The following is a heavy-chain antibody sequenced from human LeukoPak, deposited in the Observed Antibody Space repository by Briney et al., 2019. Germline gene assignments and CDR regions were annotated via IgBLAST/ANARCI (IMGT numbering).Heavy chain of an antibody. D-gene: IGHD3-10*01. Sequence: SETLSLTCSVSGYSISNGYYWGWIRQPPGKGPEWIGSIYHSRSTYYNPSLKSRVTISVDTSKNQFSLKLNSVTAADTAVYYCARAPSQRFGAYYFDYWGQGTLVTVSS. V-gene: IGHV4-38-2*02. J-gene: IGHJ4*02. CDR2: IYHSRST. CDR1: GYSISNGYY. CDR3: ARAPSQRFGAYYFDY.